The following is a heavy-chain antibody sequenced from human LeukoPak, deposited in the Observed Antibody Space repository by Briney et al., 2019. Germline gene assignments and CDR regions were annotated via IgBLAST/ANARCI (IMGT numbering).Heavy chain of an antibody. V-gene: IGHV4-61*02. J-gene: IGHJ4*02. Sequence: PSQTLSLTCTVSGGSISSGSYYWSWIRQPAGKGLEWIGRIYTSGSTNYNPSLKSRVTISVDTSKNQFSLKLSSVTAADTGVYYCARERHDFWSGHDFWGQGTLVTVSS. D-gene: IGHD3-3*01. CDR3: ARERHDFWSGHDF. CDR1: GGSISSGSYY. CDR2: IYTSGST.